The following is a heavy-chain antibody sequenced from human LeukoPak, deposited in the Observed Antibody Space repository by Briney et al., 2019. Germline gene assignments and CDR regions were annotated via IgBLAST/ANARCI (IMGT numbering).Heavy chain of an antibody. Sequence: GGSLRLSCAASGFTFSTYWMSWVRQAPGKGLEWVANIKHVGSEKYYVDSVEGRFTISRDNARNSLYLQMNSLRAEDTAVYYCARSGSYYDSSGYYFDYWGQGALVTVSS. CDR2: IKHVGSEK. J-gene: IGHJ4*02. CDR3: ARSGSYYDSSGYYFDY. V-gene: IGHV3-7*01. CDR1: GFTFSTYW. D-gene: IGHD3-22*01.